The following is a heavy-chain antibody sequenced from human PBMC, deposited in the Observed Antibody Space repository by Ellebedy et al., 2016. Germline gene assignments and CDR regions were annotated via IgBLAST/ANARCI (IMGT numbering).Heavy chain of an antibody. J-gene: IGHJ4*02. CDR2: ISGSGGST. CDR1: GFTFSSYA. D-gene: IGHD3-22*01. CDR3: AKAHEYYYDSSGYYYFGY. Sequence: GGSLRLXXAASGFTFSSYAMSWVRQAPGKGLEWVSAISGSGGSTYYADSVKGRFTISRDNSKNTLYLQMNSLRAEDTAVYYCAKAHEYYYDSSGYYYFGYWGQGTLVTVSS. V-gene: IGHV3-23*01.